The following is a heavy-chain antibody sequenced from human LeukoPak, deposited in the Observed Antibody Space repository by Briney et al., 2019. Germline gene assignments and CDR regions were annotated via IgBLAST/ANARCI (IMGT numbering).Heavy chain of an antibody. CDR3: ARARVMVPAMVKFYFDY. CDR2: IIPILGIA. Sequence: SVKVSCKASGGTFSSYAIICVRQAPGQGLEWMGRIIPILGIANYAQKFQGRVTITADKSTSTAYMELSSLRSEDTAVYYCARARVMVPAMVKFYFDYWGQGTLVTVSS. J-gene: IGHJ4*02. D-gene: IGHD5-18*01. CDR1: GGTFSSYA. V-gene: IGHV1-69*04.